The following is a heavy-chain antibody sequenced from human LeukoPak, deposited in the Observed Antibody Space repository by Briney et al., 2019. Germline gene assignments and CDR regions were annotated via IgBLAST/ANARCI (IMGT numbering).Heavy chain of an antibody. CDR1: GGSISSGSYY. Sequence: SQTLSLTCTVSGGSISSGSYYWSWIRQPAGKGLEWIGRIYTSGSTNYNPSLKSRVTISVDTSKNQFSLKLNSVTAADTAVYYCARYRNEALFAFDIWGQGTMVTVSS. D-gene: IGHD1-14*01. CDR3: ARYRNEALFAFDI. J-gene: IGHJ3*02. V-gene: IGHV4-61*02. CDR2: IYTSGST.